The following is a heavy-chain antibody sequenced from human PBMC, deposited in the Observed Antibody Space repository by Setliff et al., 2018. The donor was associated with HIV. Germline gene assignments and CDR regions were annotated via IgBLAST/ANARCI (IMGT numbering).Heavy chain of an antibody. CDR2: IKSISDGVTT. Sequence: GGSLRLSCAASGFTFSNAWMSWVRQAPGKGLEWIGRIKSISDGVTTDYAAPVEGRFAISRDDSNNTLYLQMNSLKTEDTAVYYCTTTLRTRNFWSGYSVLSDYWGQGTLVTVSS. D-gene: IGHD3-3*01. CDR3: TTTLRTRNFWSGYSVLSDY. CDR1: GFTFSNAW. J-gene: IGHJ4*01. V-gene: IGHV3-15*01.